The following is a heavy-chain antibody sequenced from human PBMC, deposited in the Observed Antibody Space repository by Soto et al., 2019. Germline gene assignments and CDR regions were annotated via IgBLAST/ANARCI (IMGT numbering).Heavy chain of an antibody. CDR1: GFTFDDYA. CDR2: ISWNSGSI. CDR3: AKGGDYVEYYFDY. D-gene: IGHD4-17*01. Sequence: GGSLRLSCAASGFTFDDYAMHWVRQAPGKGLEWVSGISWNSGSIGYADSVKGRFTISRDNAKNSLYLQMNSLRAEDTALYYCAKGGDYVEYYFDYWGQGTLVTVSS. V-gene: IGHV3-9*01. J-gene: IGHJ4*02.